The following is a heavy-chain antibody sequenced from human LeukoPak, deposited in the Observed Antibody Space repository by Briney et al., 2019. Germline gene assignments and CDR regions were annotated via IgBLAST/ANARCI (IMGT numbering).Heavy chain of an antibody. CDR3: AKGGEFGYAGGWYDY. Sequence: GGSLRLSCAASGSTFSSYGMHWVRQAPGKGLEWVAVISYDGSNKYYADSVKGRFTISRDNSKNTLYLQMNSLRAEDTAVYYCAKGGEFGYAGGWYDYWGQGILVTVSS. CDR1: GSTFSSYG. CDR2: ISYDGSNK. D-gene: IGHD6-19*01. V-gene: IGHV3-30*18. J-gene: IGHJ4*02.